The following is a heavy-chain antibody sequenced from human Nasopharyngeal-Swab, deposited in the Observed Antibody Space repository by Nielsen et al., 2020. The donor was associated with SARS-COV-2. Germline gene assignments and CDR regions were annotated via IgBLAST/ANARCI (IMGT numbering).Heavy chain of an antibody. Sequence: GASLKISCKGSGYSFTSYWIGWVRQMPGKGLEWMGIIYLGDSDTRYNPSFHGQVTISADKSISTAYLQWSSLKASDTAMYYCARGRAWFGEKHDYWGQGTLVTVSS. CDR3: ARGRAWFGEKHDY. V-gene: IGHV5-51*01. CDR1: GYSFTSYW. CDR2: IYLGDSDT. J-gene: IGHJ4*02. D-gene: IGHD3-10*01.